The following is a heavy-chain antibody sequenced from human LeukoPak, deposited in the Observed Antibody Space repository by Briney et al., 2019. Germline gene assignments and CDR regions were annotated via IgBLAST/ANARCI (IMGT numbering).Heavy chain of an antibody. CDR2: FDPEDGET. V-gene: IGHV1-24*01. CDR1: GYTLTELS. CDR3: ATLRLGYYDFWSGYPRTNWFDP. D-gene: IGHD3-3*01. J-gene: IGHJ5*02. Sequence: ASVKVSCKVSGYTLTELSVHWVRQAPGKGLEWMGGFDPEDGETIYAQKFQGRVTMTEDTSTDTAYMELSSLRSEDTAVYYCATLRLGYYDFWSGYPRTNWFDPWGQGTLVTVSS.